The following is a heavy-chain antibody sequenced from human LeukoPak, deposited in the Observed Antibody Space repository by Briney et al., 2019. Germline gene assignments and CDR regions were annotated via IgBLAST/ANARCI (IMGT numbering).Heavy chain of an antibody. CDR1: GGSFSGYY. Sequence: SETLSLTCAVYGGSFSGYYWSWIRQPPGQGLEWMGEISHSGSTNYNPSLKSRVTISVDTSKYQYSLKLSLVTAADTGVYYCARGGCNSTSCYNNWFHPWGRGTLVTVSS. V-gene: IGHV4-34*01. CDR3: ARGGCNSTSCYNNWFHP. J-gene: IGHJ5*02. CDR2: ISHSGST. D-gene: IGHD2-2*01.